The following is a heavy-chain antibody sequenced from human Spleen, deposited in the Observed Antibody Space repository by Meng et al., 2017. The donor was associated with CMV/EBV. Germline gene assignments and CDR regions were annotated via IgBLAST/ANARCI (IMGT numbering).Heavy chain of an antibody. CDR1: GYTFTSYY. CDR3: ARGSEDFVVEPPIVWSDF. V-gene: IGHV1-2*02. D-gene: IGHD2-15*01. Sequence: ASVKVSCKASGYTFTSYYISWVRQAPGQGLEWMGWINPNSGFTNYAQRFQGRVTITKDTSLTTTYMDVSRLTSDDTAMYYCARGSEDFVVEPPIVWSDFWGQGTLVTVSS. J-gene: IGHJ4*02. CDR2: INPNSGFT.